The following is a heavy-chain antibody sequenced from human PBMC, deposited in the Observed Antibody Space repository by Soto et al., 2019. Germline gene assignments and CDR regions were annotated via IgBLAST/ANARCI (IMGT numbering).Heavy chain of an antibody. CDR1: GGTFSSYA. V-gene: IGHV1-69*01. CDR3: ARQSDCSSTSCYWYFDL. J-gene: IGHJ2*01. CDR2: IIPIFGTA. Sequence: QVQLVQSGAEVKKPGSSVKVSCKASGGTFSSYAISWVRQAPGQGLEWMGGIIPIFGTANYAQKFQGRVTITADESTRTDYMELSRLRSEDTAVYYCARQSDCSSTSCYWYFDLWGRGTLVTVSS. D-gene: IGHD2-2*01.